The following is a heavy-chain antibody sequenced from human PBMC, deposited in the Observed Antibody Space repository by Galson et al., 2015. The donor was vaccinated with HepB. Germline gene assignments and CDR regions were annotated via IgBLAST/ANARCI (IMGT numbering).Heavy chain of an antibody. CDR2: IYPYDSDT. J-gene: IGHJ4*02. Sequence: QSGAEVKKPGDSLKVSCKDYGYGFAAHWIVWVRQRLGKGLEWMGFIYPYDSDTRYGRSFGGRVTISADQSISTAYLQWNSLEASDTAVYYCARAIVTGSPYHSWGQGTLVTVSS. CDR1: GYGFAAHW. D-gene: IGHD1-1*01. CDR3: ARAIVTGSPYHS. V-gene: IGHV5-51*01.